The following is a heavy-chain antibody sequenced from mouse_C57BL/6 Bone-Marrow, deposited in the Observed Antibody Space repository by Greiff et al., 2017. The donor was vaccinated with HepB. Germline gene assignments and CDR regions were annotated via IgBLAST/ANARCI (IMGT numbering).Heavy chain of an antibody. CDR2: IYPGDGDT. V-gene: IGHV1-82*01. CDR3: ARDSSGKGDY. Sequence: QVQLQQSGPELVKPGASVKISCKASGYAFSSSWMNWVKQRPGKGLEWIGRIYPGDGDTNYNGKFKGKATLTADKSSSTAYMQLSSLTSEDSAVYFCARDSSGKGDYWGQGTTLTVSS. D-gene: IGHD3-2*02. J-gene: IGHJ2*01. CDR1: GYAFSSSW.